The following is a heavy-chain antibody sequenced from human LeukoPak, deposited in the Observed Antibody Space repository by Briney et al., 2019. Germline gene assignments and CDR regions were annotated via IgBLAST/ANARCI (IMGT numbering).Heavy chain of an antibody. CDR3: ARDKWRVRGVITYYGMDV. V-gene: IGHV3-30-3*01. D-gene: IGHD3-10*01. J-gene: IGHJ6*02. CDR2: ISYDGSNK. Sequence: GGSLRLSCAASGFTFSSYAMHWVRQAPGKGLEWVAVISYDGSNKYYADSVKGRFTTSRDNSKNTLYLQMNSLRAEDTAVYYCARDKWRVRGVITYYGMDVWGQGTTVTVSS. CDR1: GFTFSSYA.